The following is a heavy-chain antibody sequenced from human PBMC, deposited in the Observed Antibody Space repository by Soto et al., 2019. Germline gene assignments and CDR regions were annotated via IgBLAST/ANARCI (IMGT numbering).Heavy chain of an antibody. J-gene: IGHJ4*02. Sequence: KTSETLDLTCNVSGASISDYYLSWIRQSPGKGLDCIGYFYPSGRTDYNPSLKSRVTISVDTSKNQFSLELNSLTAADTAVYYCARSSWINPQHDVWGQGALVTFYS. V-gene: IGHV4-59*01. CDR1: GASISDYY. D-gene: IGHD5-12*01. CDR2: FYPSGRT. CDR3: ARSSWINPQHDV.